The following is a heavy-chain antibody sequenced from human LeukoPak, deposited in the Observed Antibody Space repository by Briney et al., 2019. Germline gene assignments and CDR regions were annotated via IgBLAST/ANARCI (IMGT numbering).Heavy chain of an antibody. V-gene: IGHV4-39*07. Sequence: PSETLSLTCTVSGGSISSSNYYWGWIRQPPGKGLEWIGNIYYSGSTYYNPSLRSRVTMSVDTSKNQFSLKLSSVTAADTAVYYCARDFTIFGVVIEYYFDYWGQGTLVTASS. CDR2: IYYSGST. J-gene: IGHJ4*02. CDR1: GGSISSSNYY. CDR3: ARDFTIFGVVIEYYFDY. D-gene: IGHD3-3*01.